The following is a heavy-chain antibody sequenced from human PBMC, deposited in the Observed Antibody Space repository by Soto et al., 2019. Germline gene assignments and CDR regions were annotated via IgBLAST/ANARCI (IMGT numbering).Heavy chain of an antibody. J-gene: IGHJ4*02. CDR2: ISYDGSNK. CDR3: ANQIRYFDWFFPFDY. V-gene: IGHV3-30-3*01. D-gene: IGHD3-9*01. CDR1: GFTFSSYA. Sequence: PGGSLRLSCAASGFTFSSYAMHWVRQAPGKGLEWVAVISYDGSNKYYADSVKGRFTISRDNSKNTVYLQMSSLKTEDTAVYYCANQIRYFDWFFPFDYWGPGALVTVSS.